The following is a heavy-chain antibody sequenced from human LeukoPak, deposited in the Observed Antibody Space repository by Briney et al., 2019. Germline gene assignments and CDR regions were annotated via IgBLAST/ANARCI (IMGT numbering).Heavy chain of an antibody. CDR3: TVVNYGSGSYPLGS. V-gene: IGHV3-15*01. D-gene: IGHD3-10*01. J-gene: IGHJ5*02. CDR1: GFTFSHAW. Sequence: GGSLRLSCAASGFTFSHAWMSWVRQAPGKGLELVARIKNKPDGGTSDYTAPVKGRFTISRDDSKSTLYLQMNSLKTEDTAVYYCTVVNYGSGSYPLGSWGQGTLVTVSS. CDR2: IKNKPDGGTS.